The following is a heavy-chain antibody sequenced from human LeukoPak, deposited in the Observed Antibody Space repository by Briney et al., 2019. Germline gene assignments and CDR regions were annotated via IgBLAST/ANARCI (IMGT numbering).Heavy chain of an antibody. J-gene: IGHJ4*02. Sequence: SQTLSLTCAVSGDSVSSNSAAWNWIRQSPSRGLEWLGRTYYRSKWYNDYAVSVKSRITINPDTSKNQFSLKLSSVTAADTAVYYCARVGYGDYAFDYWGQGTLVTVSS. CDR1: GDSVSSNSAA. CDR2: TYYRSKWYN. CDR3: ARVGYGDYAFDY. V-gene: IGHV6-1*01. D-gene: IGHD4-17*01.